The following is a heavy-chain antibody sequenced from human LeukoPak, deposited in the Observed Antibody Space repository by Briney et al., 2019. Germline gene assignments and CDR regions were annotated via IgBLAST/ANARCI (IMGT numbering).Heavy chain of an antibody. CDR3: ARTDYFDSSGYHGDFDY. CDR1: GFTFSSYA. Sequence: GGSLRLSCAASGFTFSSYAMHWVRQAPGKGLEYVSGISSNGGSTYYADSVKGRFIISRDNSKNTLYLQLGSVRAEDMAVYHCARTDYFDSSGYHGDFDYWGQGSLVTVSS. V-gene: IGHV3-64*02. CDR2: ISSNGGST. D-gene: IGHD3-22*01. J-gene: IGHJ4*02.